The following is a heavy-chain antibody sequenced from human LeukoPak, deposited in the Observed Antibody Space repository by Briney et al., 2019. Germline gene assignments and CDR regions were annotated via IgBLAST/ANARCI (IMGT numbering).Heavy chain of an antibody. D-gene: IGHD3-22*01. CDR2: ISGSGAYT. CDR1: GFTFSSYA. Sequence: QAGGSLRLSCAASGFTFSSYAMTWVHQAPGEGLEWASAISGSGAYTQYADSVKGRFTISRDNSKNALFLQMNSLRAEDTAVYYCARPFRQFDSSSSYYSFDLWGRGTVVTVSS. V-gene: IGHV3-23*01. CDR3: ARPFRQFDSSSSYYSFDL. J-gene: IGHJ5*02.